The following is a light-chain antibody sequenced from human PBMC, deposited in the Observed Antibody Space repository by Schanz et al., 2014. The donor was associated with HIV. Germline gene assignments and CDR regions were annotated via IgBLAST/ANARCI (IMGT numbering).Light chain of an antibody. V-gene: IGLV1-40*01. CDR3: AAWDDSLSGPV. CDR2: GNN. J-gene: IGLJ2*01. CDR1: SSNIGAGYD. Sequence: QSVLTQPPSVSGAPGQRVTISCAGSSSNIGAGYDVHWYHHLPGSAPKLLISGNNNRPSGVPDRFSGSKSGTSASLAISGLRSEDEADYYCAAWDDSLSGPVFGGGTKVTVL.